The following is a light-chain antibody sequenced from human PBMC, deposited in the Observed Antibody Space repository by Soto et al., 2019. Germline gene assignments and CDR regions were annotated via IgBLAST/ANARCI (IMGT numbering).Light chain of an antibody. CDR2: RNN. V-gene: IGLV1-44*01. J-gene: IGLJ3*02. CDR3: ATWDDSLNGPV. CDR1: SSNLGDNT. Sequence: QAVVTQPPSASGTPGQRVTISCSGSSSNLGDNTVNWYQQLPGTAPTLLIYRNNRRPSEVPDRFSGSKSGTSASLAISGLQSDDEADYYCATWDDSLNGPVFGGGTKLTVL.